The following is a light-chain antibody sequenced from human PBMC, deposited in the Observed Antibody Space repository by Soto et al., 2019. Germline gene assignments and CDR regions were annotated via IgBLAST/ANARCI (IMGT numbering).Light chain of an antibody. V-gene: IGKV1-39*01. CDR1: QSISRY. CDR3: QQTFTAPYT. J-gene: IGKJ2*01. Sequence: DIQMTQSPSSLSASVGDRVTITCRASQSISRYLNWYQQKAGRAPKLLIYAAASVQSGVPSRFSGSGSGTEFTCTISSVQPEDFATYFCQQTFTAPYTFGQATKVEIK. CDR2: AAA.